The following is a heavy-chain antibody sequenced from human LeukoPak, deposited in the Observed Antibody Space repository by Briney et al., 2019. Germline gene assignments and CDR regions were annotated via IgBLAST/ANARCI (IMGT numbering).Heavy chain of an antibody. CDR3: ARLSQTPDYYSSGGYHYHGY. J-gene: IGHJ4*02. CDR1: RYTFSSYD. V-gene: IGHV1-8*01. D-gene: IGHD3-22*01. Sequence: ASVKVSCKASRYTFSSYDINWVREAAGQGLEWMGWMNPNTGRTGFAQKFQGRLTMTRDTSISTAYMELSSLRSEDTAVYYCARLSQTPDYYSSGGYHYHGYWGQGTPVTVSS. CDR2: MNPNTGRT.